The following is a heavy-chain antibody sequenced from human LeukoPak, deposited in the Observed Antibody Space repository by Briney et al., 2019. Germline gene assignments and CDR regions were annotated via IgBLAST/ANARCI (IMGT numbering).Heavy chain of an antibody. Sequence: PSETLSLTCTVSGGSISSSSHFWSWLRQPPGRGREWIASINYSGSTYYNPSLKRRVTISVDTSKNQFSLKLSSVTAADTAVFYCVRYVVSGSGIYYFDYWGQGTLVTVSS. V-gene: IGHV4-39*01. CDR2: INYSGST. J-gene: IGHJ4*02. CDR1: GGSISSSSHF. D-gene: IGHD3-10*01. CDR3: VRYVVSGSGIYYFDY.